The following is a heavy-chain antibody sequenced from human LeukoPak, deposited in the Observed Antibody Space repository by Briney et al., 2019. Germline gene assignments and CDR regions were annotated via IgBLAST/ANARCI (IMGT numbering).Heavy chain of an antibody. CDR2: ISSSSSYI. Sequence: ETLSLTCAVYGGSFSGYYWSWIRQPPGKGLEWVSSISSSSSYIYYADSVKGRFTISRDNAKNSLYLQMNSLRAEDTAVYYCAREQYSSGWFDYWGQGTLVTVSS. D-gene: IGHD6-19*01. CDR1: GGSFSGYY. V-gene: IGHV3-21*01. J-gene: IGHJ5*01. CDR3: AREQYSSGWFDY.